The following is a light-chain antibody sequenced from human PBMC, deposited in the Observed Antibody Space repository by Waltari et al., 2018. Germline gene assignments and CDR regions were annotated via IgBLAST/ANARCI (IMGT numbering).Light chain of an antibody. CDR1: LGVRSN. Sequence: VMTQSPGTLSVSPGESATLSCRASLGVRSNLAWYQQKPGQAPRPLIYGASTRATGTPARFSGSGSGTEFTLTISSLQSEDVALYYCQQYNNWYSFGQGTKLEIK. CDR3: QQYNNWYS. V-gene: IGKV3-15*01. J-gene: IGKJ2*03. CDR2: GAS.